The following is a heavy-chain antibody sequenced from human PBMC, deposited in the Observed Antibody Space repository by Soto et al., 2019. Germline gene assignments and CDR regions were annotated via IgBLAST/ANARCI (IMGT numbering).Heavy chain of an antibody. CDR2: LGFDGGGR. J-gene: IGHJ6*02. V-gene: IGHV3-33*01. D-gene: IGHD1-26*01. Sequence: GGSLRLSCAAPGFTFSSYGMHWVRQTPGKGLEWVAVLGFDGGGRYYADSVKGRFTISRDNSKNTLDLQMDSLRVEDTALYYCAREPVGPDYAMDVWGQGTTVTVSS. CDR3: AREPVGPDYAMDV. CDR1: GFTFSSYG.